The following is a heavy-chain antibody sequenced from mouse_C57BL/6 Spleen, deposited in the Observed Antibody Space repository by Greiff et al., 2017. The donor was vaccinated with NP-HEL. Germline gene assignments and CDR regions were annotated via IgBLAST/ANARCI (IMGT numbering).Heavy chain of an antibody. V-gene: IGHV6-3*01. CDR3: TVDSSGPFAY. CDR2: IRLKSDNYAT. CDR1: GFTFSNYW. Sequence: EVQVVESGGGLVQPGGSMKLSCVASGFTFSNYWMNWVRQSPEKGLEWVAQIRLKSDNYATHYAESVKGRFTISRDDSNSSVYLQMNNLRAEDTGIYYCTVDSSGPFAYWGQGTLVTVSA. J-gene: IGHJ3*01. D-gene: IGHD3-2*02.